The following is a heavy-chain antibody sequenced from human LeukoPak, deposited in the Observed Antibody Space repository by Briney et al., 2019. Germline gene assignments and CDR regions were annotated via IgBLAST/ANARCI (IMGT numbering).Heavy chain of an antibody. V-gene: IGHV3-23*01. D-gene: IGHD3-16*02. J-gene: IGHJ4*02. CDR1: GFTLSSYA. CDR2: INDRGDST. CDR3: AKDKGNRYFDY. Sequence: GGSLRLSCAASGFTLSSYAMSWVRQTPGKGLEWVSGINDRGDSTVYADSIKGRFTISRDNSKNMLYLQMNGLRTDDTAIYYCAKDKGNRYFDYWGQGTLVTISS.